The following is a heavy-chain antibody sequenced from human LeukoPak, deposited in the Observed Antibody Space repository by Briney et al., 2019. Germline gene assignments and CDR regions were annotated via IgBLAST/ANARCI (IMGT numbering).Heavy chain of an antibody. D-gene: IGHD3-10*01. CDR3: ARNSDYYGSGSYDY. J-gene: IGHJ4*02. CDR1: GASISSYY. V-gene: IGHV4-59*01. Sequence: SETLSLTCTVSGASISSYYWSWIRQPPGKGQEWIGYIYYSGSTNYNPSLQSRVTISVDTSKNQFSLKLSSVTAADTAVYYCARNSDYYGSGSYDYWGQGTLVTVSS. CDR2: IYYSGST.